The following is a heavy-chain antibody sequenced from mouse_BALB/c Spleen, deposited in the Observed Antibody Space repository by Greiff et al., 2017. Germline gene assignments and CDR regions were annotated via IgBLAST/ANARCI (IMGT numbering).Heavy chain of an antibody. CDR2: ISTGGGST. Sequence: EVQLVESGGGLVQPGGSLKLSCAASGFTFSSYTMSWVRQTPEKRLEWVAYISTGGGSTYYPDTVKGRFTISRDNAKSTLYLQMSSLTSEDTAMYYCASYYYGSSYAMDYWGQGTSVTVSS. CDR3: ASYYYGSSYAMDY. D-gene: IGHD1-1*01. CDR1: GFTFSSYT. V-gene: IGHV5-12-2*01. J-gene: IGHJ4*01.